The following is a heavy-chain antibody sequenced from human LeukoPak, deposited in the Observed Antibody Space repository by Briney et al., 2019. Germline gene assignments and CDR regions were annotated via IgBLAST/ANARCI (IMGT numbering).Heavy chain of an antibody. CDR2: ISGSGGST. D-gene: IGHD3-16*01. V-gene: IGHV3-23*01. Sequence: PGGSLRLSCAASGFTFSSYAMTWVRQAPGKGLEWVSGISGSGGSTYYADSVKGRFIISRDNSKNTLYLQMDSLRAEDTALYYCAKSMTTFNWFDSWGQGNLVTVSS. CDR1: GFTFSSYA. J-gene: IGHJ5*01. CDR3: AKSMTTFNWFDS.